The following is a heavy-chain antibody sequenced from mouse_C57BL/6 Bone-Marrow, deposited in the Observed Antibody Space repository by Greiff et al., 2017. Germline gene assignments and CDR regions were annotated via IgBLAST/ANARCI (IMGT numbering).Heavy chain of an antibody. Sequence: EVQVVESGEGLVKPGGSLKLSCAASGFTFSSYAMSWVRQTPEKRLEWVAYISSGGDYIYYADTVKGRFTISRDNARNTLYLQMSSLKSEDTAMYYCTRGYGNGHYYAMDYWGQGTSVTVSS. CDR1: GFTFSSYA. J-gene: IGHJ4*01. CDR3: TRGYGNGHYYAMDY. CDR2: ISSGGDYI. D-gene: IGHD2-1*01. V-gene: IGHV5-9-1*02.